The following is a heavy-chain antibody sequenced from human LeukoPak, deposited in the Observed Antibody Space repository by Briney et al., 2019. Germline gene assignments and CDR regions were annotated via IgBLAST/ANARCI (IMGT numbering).Heavy chain of an antibody. CDR1: GFTFSTYS. CDR2: ISSSSSYI. J-gene: IGHJ4*02. CDR3: ARDAAVTNGRYFDY. D-gene: IGHD4-17*01. V-gene: IGHV3-21*01. Sequence: PGGSLRLACVDSGFTFSTYSMNWVRQAPGKGLEWVSSISSSSSYIYYGDSVKGRFTISRDNAKNSLYLQMNSLRAEDTAVYYCARDAAVTNGRYFDYWGQGTLVTVSS.